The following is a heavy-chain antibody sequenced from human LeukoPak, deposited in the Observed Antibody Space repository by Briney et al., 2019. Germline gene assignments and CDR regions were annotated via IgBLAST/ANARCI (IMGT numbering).Heavy chain of an antibody. D-gene: IGHD3-16*02. CDR1: GFTFSDSA. Sequence: GGSLRLSCAASGFTFSDSAMTWVRQVPGKGLEWVSLISSSGGNTYYADSVKGRFTISRDNSKNTLSLQMNSLRVEDTAIYYCAKDIQLSTWGLGTMVTVSS. CDR2: ISSSGGNT. CDR3: AKDIQLST. J-gene: IGHJ3*01. V-gene: IGHV3-23*01.